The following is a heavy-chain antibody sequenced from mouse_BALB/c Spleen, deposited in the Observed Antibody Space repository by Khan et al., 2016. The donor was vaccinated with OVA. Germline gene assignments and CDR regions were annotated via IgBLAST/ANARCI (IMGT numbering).Heavy chain of an antibody. CDR2: INPYNVGT. Sequence: VRLQQSGPELVKPGASVKMSCKASGYTFTSYVMHWVKQKPGQGLEWIGYINPYNVGTIHNEKFRGKATLTSDKSSSTAYTELSSLTSEDSAVYYCARYASSPYYAMDYWGQGTSVTVSS. CDR1: GYTFTSYV. CDR3: ARYASSPYYAMDY. J-gene: IGHJ4*01. D-gene: IGHD1-1*01. V-gene: IGHV1S136*01.